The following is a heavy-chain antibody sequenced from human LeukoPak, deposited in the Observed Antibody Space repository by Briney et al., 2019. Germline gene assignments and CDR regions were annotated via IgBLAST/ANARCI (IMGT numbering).Heavy chain of an antibody. CDR3: ARDQSAIAVAGTFDY. CDR1: GYTFTSYY. Sequence: ASVKVSCKASGYTFTSYYMHWVRQAPGQGLEWMGIINPSGGSTSYAQKFQGRVTMTTDTSTSTAYMELRSLRSDDTAVYYCARDQSAIAVAGTFDYWGQGTLVTVSS. CDR2: INPSGGST. D-gene: IGHD6-19*01. V-gene: IGHV1-46*01. J-gene: IGHJ4*02.